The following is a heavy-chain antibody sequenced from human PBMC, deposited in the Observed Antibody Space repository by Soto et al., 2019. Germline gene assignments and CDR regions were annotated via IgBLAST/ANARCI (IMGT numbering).Heavy chain of an antibody. J-gene: IGHJ4*02. D-gene: IGHD3-22*01. CDR1: GFTFTSSS. CDR3: AAAGGYYDSSGIGSTSHDY. V-gene: IGHV1-58*01. CDR2: VVVGSGNT. Sequence: SVKVSCKASGFTFTSSSVQWVREARGQRPEWIGWVVVGSGNTNYAQKFQERVTITRDMSTSTAYMELSSLRSEDTAVYYCAAAGGYYDSSGIGSTSHDYWGQGTLVTVSS.